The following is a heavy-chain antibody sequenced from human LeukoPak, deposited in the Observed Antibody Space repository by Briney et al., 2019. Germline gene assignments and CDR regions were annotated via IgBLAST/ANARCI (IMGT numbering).Heavy chain of an antibody. CDR2: VIPIFGAA. CDR1: GGTFSSYA. V-gene: IGHV1-69*13. CDR3: AYQCGYYHSRRYFDY. J-gene: IGHJ4*02. Sequence: GASVTVSCKASGGTFSSYAISWVRQAPAQGLEWVGGVIPIFGAANYAHKSQGRVKITADESPSTAYMELSSLRSEDTAVYYCAYQCGYYHSRRYFDYWGQGTLVTVSS. D-gene: IGHD3-22*01.